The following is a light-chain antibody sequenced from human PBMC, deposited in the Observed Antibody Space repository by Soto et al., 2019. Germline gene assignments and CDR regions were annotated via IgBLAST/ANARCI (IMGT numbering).Light chain of an antibody. CDR1: SGHSRYA. CDR3: QTWGSGIQV. Sequence: QPVLTQSPSASPSLGASVKLTCTLSSGHSRYAIAWHKEQPEKGPRYLMKLNSDGSHTKGDGIPDRFSGSSSGAERYLTISSLQSEDEADYYCQTWGSGIQVFGGGTKLTVL. J-gene: IGLJ2*01. V-gene: IGLV4-69*01. CDR2: LNSDGSH.